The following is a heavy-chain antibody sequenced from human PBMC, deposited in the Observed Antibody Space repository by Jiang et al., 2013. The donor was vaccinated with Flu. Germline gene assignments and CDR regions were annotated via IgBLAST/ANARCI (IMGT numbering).Heavy chain of an antibody. CDR2: ISAYNGNT. V-gene: IGHV1-18*04. D-gene: IGHD3-22*01. J-gene: IGHJ3*02. CDR1: GYTFTSYG. Sequence: SVKVSCKASGYTFTSYGISWVRQAPGQGLEWMGWISAYNGNTNYAQKLQGRVTMTTDTSTSTAYMELRSLRSDDTAVYYCARVPHYYDEVWAFDIWGQGTMVTVSS. CDR3: ARVPHYYDEVWAFDI.